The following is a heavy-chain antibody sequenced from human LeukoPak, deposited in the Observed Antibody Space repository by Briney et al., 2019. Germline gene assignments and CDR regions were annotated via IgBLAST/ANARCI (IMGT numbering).Heavy chain of an antibody. V-gene: IGHV1-2*02. J-gene: IGHJ4*02. Sequence: GASVKVSCKASGYIFTGYYMHWVRQAPGQGLEWMGWINPNSGGTKYAQKFQGRVTMTRDTSISTAYMDLSRLTSDDTAVYYCARDPSSQRWLQFYDYWSQGTLVTVSS. CDR2: INPNSGGT. CDR1: GYIFTGYY. CDR3: ARDPSSQRWLQFYDY. D-gene: IGHD5-24*01.